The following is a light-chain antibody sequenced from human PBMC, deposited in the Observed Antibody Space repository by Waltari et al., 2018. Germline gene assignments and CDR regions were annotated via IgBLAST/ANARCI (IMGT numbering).Light chain of an antibody. V-gene: IGKV1-8*01. CDR3: QQYYSYPFT. CDR1: QGIGSY. CDR2: AAS. Sequence: AIRMTQSPSSFSASTGDRVTITCRASQGIGSYFAWYQQKPGKAPKLLIYAASTLQSGVPSRFSGSGSGTDFTLTISCLQSEDFATYYCQQYYSYPFTFGPGTKVDIK. J-gene: IGKJ3*01.